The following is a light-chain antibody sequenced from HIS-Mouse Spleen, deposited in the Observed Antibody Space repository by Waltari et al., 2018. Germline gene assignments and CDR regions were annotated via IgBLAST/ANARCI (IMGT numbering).Light chain of an antibody. CDR2: GAS. V-gene: IGKV3-15*01. CDR1: QSVSSN. Sequence: EIVMTQSPATLSVSPGERATLSCRASQSVSSNLASYQQKPGQAPRLLIYGASTRATGIPARFSGSGSVTEFTLTISSLQSEDFAVYYCQQYNNWPPYTFGQGTKLEIK. CDR3: QQYNNWPPYT. J-gene: IGKJ2*01.